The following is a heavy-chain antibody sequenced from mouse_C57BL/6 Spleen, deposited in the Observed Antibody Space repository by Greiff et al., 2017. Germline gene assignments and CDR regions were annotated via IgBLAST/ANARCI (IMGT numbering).Heavy chain of an antibody. Sequence: QVQLKQPGAELVKPGASVKMSCKASGYTFTSYWITWVKQRPGQGLEWIGDIYPGSGSTNYNEKFKSKATLTGDTSSSTAYMQLSSLTSEDSAVYYCARGNDYGFDYWGQGTTLTVSS. CDR3: ARGNDYGFDY. D-gene: IGHD2-4*01. J-gene: IGHJ2*01. CDR1: GYTFTSYW. CDR2: IYPGSGST. V-gene: IGHV1-55*01.